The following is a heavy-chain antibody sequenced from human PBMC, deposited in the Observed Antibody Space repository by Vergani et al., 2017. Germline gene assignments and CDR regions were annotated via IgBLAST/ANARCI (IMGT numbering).Heavy chain of an antibody. CDR1: GFTFSSYA. Sequence: QVQLVESGGGVVQPGRSLRLSCAASGFTFSSYAMHWVRQAPGKGLEWVAVISYDGSNKYYADSVKGRFTISRDNSKTTLYLQMNSLRAEDTAVYYCARDLGAAAGTHYGFFDYWGQGTLVTVSS. CDR3: ARDLGAAAGTHYGFFDY. CDR2: ISYDGSNK. V-gene: IGHV3-30-3*01. D-gene: IGHD6-13*01. J-gene: IGHJ4*02.